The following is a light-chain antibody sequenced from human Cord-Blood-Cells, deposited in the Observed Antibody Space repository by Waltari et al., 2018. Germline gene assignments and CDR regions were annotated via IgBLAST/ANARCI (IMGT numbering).Light chain of an antibody. Sequence: QSALTQPASVSGSPGPSITISCTGTSSDVGGYNYVSWYQQHPGKAPKLMIYDVSNRPSGVSNRCSGSKSGNTASLTISGLQAEDEADYYCSSYTSSSGYVFGTGTKVTVL. CDR1: SSDVGGYNY. V-gene: IGLV2-14*03. CDR3: SSYTSSSGYV. J-gene: IGLJ1*01. CDR2: DVS.